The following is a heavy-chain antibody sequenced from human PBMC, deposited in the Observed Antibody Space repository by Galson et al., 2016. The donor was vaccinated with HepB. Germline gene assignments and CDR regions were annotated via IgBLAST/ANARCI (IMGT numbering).Heavy chain of an antibody. CDR2: ISAYNGNT. CDR1: GYTFINYG. V-gene: IGHV1-18*01. D-gene: IGHD7-27*01. CDR3: AREGGTGDLYFDY. J-gene: IGHJ4*02. Sequence: SVKVSCKASGYTFINYGITWMRQAPGHGLEWMGWISAYNGNTNYAQKYQGRVTMTRDTSTGTGYMELRSLRSDDTAVYYCAREGGTGDLYFDYWGQGTLVTVSS.